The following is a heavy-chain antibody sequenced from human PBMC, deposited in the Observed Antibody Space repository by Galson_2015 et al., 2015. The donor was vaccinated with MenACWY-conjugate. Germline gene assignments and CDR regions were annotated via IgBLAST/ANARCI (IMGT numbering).Heavy chain of an antibody. CDR2: INSDGSST. CDR3: AQYCSSTSCYAGKGA. Sequence: SLRLSCAASGSTFSSYWMHWVRQAPGKGLVWVSRINSDGSSTSYADSVKGRFTISRDNAKNTLYLRMNSLRAEDTAVYYCAQYCSSTSCYAGKGAWGQGTLVTVSS. D-gene: IGHD2-2*01. V-gene: IGHV3-74*01. CDR1: GSTFSSYW. J-gene: IGHJ5*02.